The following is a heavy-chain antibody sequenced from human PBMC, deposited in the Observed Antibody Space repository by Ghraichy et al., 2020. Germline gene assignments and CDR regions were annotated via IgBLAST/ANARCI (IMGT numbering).Heavy chain of an antibody. CDR1: GFTFSDYY. CDR3: ARCPYDYIANDYYLYMDV. J-gene: IGHJ6*03. Sequence: GGSLRLSCAASGFTFSDYYMSWIRQAPGKGLEWVSYISSSGSTIYYADSVKGRFTISRDNAKNSLYLQMHSLRAEDTAVYYCARCPYDYIANDYYLYMDVWGKGTTVTVSS. CDR2: ISSSGSTI. V-gene: IGHV3-11*01. D-gene: IGHD3-16*01.